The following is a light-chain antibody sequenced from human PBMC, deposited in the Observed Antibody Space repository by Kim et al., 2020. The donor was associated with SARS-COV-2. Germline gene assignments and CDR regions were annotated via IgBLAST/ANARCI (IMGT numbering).Light chain of an antibody. J-gene: IGLJ1*01. Sequence: QSALTQPASVSGSPGQSITISCTGTSSDVGGYNHVSWYQQHPGKAPKLMIYDVIKRPSGVSNRFSGSKSGNTASLTISGLQAEDEADYYCSSYTSSSTYVFGTGTKVTAL. CDR2: DVI. V-gene: IGLV2-14*01. CDR1: SSDVGGYNH. CDR3: SSYTSSSTYV.